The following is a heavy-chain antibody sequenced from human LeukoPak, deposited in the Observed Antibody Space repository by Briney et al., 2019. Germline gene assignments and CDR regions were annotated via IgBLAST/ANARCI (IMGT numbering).Heavy chain of an antibody. CDR3: AKVLGQWLPPYDY. CDR1: GFTFSSYA. J-gene: IGHJ4*02. V-gene: IGHV3-23*01. D-gene: IGHD6-19*01. CDR2: ISGSGGST. Sequence: GGSLRLSCAASGFTFSSYAMSWVRQAPGNGLAWVSAISGSGGSTYYADSVKGRFTISRDNSKNTLYLQMNSLRAEDTAVYYCAKVLGQWLPPYDYWGQGTLVTVSS.